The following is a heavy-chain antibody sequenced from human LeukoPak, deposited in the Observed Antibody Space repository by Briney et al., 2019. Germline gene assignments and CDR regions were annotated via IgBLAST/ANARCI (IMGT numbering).Heavy chain of an antibody. V-gene: IGHV4-59*08. J-gene: IGHJ4*02. D-gene: IGHD6-6*01. Sequence: PSETLSLTCTVSGGSISSYYWSWIRQPPGKGLEWIGYIYYSGSTNYNPSLKSRVTISVDTSKNQFSLKLSSVTAADTAVYYCARHSEQLVLLDYWGQGTLVTVSS. CDR2: IYYSGST. CDR3: ARHSEQLVLLDY. CDR1: GGSISSYY.